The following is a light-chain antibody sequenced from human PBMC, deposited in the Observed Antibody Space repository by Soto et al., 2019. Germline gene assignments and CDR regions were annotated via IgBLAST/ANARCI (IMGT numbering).Light chain of an antibody. J-gene: IGLJ2*01. Sequence: QSALTQPRSVSGSPGQSVTISCTGTSSDVGGYNYVSWYQQHPGKAPKLMIYDVSKRPSGVPDRFSGSKSGNTASLTISGLQAEDEADYYCCSSAGSYTFVVFGGGTKLTV. CDR3: CSSAGSYTFVV. CDR2: DVS. V-gene: IGLV2-11*01. CDR1: SSDVGGYNY.